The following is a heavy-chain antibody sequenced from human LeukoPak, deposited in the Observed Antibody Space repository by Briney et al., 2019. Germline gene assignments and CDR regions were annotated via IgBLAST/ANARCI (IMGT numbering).Heavy chain of an antibody. CDR2: IRSIATNYAT. J-gene: IGHJ4*02. V-gene: IGHV3-73*01. CDR3: TKLEMASRLGY. CDR1: GFTFRGSA. D-gene: IGHD5-24*01. Sequence: GGSLKPSGAAPGFTFRGSALTWFPRASGKGLKGFGRIRSIATNYATAYAASVKGRFIISRDDSKNTAYLQMNSLKTEDTAVYYCTKLEMASRLGYWGQGTLVTVSS.